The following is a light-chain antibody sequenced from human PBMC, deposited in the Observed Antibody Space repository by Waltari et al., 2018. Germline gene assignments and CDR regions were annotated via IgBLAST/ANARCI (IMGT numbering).Light chain of an antibody. J-gene: IGKJ1*01. CDR2: WAS. Sequence: DIVMTQSPDSLAVSLGERATINCKSSQSVLYSSNKKTYLAWYQQKPGQPPKLLIYWASTRESGVPDRFSGSGSGTDFTLTISSLQTEDVAVYYCQQYYSTPWTFGQGTKVEIK. CDR1: QSVLYSSNKKTY. V-gene: IGKV4-1*01. CDR3: QQYYSTPWT.